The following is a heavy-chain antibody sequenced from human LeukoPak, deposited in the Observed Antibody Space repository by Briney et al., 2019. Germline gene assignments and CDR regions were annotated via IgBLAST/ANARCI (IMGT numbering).Heavy chain of an antibody. CDR3: AKDRGYQDVVAQIDY. CDR1: GFSFTTYW. J-gene: IGHJ4*02. D-gene: IGHD5-12*01. CDR2: IRQDGTEK. V-gene: IGHV3-7*01. Sequence: GGSLRLSCAASGFSFTTYWMSWVRQAPGKGLEWVANIRQDGTEKYYVDSVKGRFTISRDNSKNTLYLQMNSLRAEDTAVYYCAKDRGYQDVVAQIDYWGQGTLVTVSS.